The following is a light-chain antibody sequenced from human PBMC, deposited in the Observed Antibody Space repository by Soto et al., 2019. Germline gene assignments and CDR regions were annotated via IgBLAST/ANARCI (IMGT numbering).Light chain of an antibody. CDR2: SNN. CDR3: AAWDDSLNGNYV. J-gene: IGLJ1*01. CDR1: SSNIGSST. V-gene: IGLV1-44*01. Sequence: QSVLTHPRTASGTPGHRVAISCSESSSNIGSSTVKWYQQLPGTAPKLLIYSNNQRPSGVPDRFSGSKSGTSASLAISGLQSEVEADYYCAAWDDSLNGNYVFGTGTKVTVL.